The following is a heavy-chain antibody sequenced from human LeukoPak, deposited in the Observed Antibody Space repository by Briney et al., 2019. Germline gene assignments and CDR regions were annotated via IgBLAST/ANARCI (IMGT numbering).Heavy chain of an antibody. CDR1: GGSISSGSYY. V-gene: IGHV4-30-2*03. Sequence: SQTLSFTCTVSGGSISSGSYYWSWIRQPAGKGLEWIGSIYYSGSTYYNPSLKSRVTISVDTSKNQFSLKLSSVTAADTAVYYCARHGYSYGSKYFDYWGQGTLVTVSS. CDR2: IYYSGST. CDR3: ARHGYSYGSKYFDY. D-gene: IGHD5-18*01. J-gene: IGHJ4*02.